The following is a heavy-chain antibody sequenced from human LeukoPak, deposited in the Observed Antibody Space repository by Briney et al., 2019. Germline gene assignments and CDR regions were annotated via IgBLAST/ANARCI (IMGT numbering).Heavy chain of an antibody. CDR2: ISGSGGST. CDR1: GFTFSSYA. CDR3: AKDSTRLRLGELSNDY. Sequence: GRSLRLSCAASGFTFSSYAMSWVRQAPGKGLEWVSAISGSGGSTYYADSVKGRFTISRDNSKNTLYLQMNSLRAEDTAVYYCAKDSTRLRLGELSNDYWGQGTLVTVSS. J-gene: IGHJ4*02. D-gene: IGHD3-16*02. V-gene: IGHV3-23*01.